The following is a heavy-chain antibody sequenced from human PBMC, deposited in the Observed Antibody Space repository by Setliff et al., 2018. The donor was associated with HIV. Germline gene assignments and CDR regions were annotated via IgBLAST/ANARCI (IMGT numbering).Heavy chain of an antibody. J-gene: IGHJ4*02. V-gene: IGHV2-70*17. CDR3: ARTPPPNNYGDYIIDY. D-gene: IGHD4-17*01. Sequence: SGPTLVNPTQTLTLTCTFSGFSLSTSGMCVNWIRQPPGKALEWLARIDWDDNKFYSTSLKTRLTISKDTSKNQVVLTMTYMDPVDTATYYCARTPPPNNYGDYIIDYWGQGTLVTSPQ. CDR1: GFSLSTSGMC. CDR2: IDWDDNK.